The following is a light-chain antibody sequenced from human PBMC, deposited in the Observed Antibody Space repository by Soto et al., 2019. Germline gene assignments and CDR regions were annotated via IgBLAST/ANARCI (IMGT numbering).Light chain of an antibody. Sequence: EVVLTQSPATLSLSPGERATLSCRAGQNVSNYLAWYQQKAGQAPRLLIYDASERATGIPARFSGSGSGTDFTLTINNLEPEDSAVYYCQQRSFWPPLTFGGGTKVEIK. CDR1: QNVSNY. J-gene: IGKJ4*01. CDR2: DAS. CDR3: QQRSFWPPLT. V-gene: IGKV3-11*01.